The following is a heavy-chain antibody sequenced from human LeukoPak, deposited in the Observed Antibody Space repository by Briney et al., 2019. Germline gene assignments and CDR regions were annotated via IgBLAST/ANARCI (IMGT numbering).Heavy chain of an antibody. J-gene: IGHJ4*02. Sequence: GGSLRPSCAASGFTFSSYGMHWVRQAPGKGLEWVAVIWYDGSNKYYADSVKGRFTISRDNSKNTLYLQMNSLRAEDTAVYYCARDAVYSSSWQYYWGQGTLVTVSS. D-gene: IGHD6-13*01. V-gene: IGHV3-33*01. CDR2: IWYDGSNK. CDR1: GFTFSSYG. CDR3: ARDAVYSSSWQYY.